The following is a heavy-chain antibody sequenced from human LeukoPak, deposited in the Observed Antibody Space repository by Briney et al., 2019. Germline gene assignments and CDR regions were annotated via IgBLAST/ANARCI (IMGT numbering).Heavy chain of an antibody. CDR1: GGSFSGYY. V-gene: IGHV4-34*01. D-gene: IGHD3-10*01. Sequence: PSETLSLTCAVYGGSFSGYYWSWIRQPPGKGLEWIGEINHSGSTNYNPSLKSRVTISVDTSKNHFSLKLSSVTAADTAVYYCARLRITISMDVWGKGTTVTISS. CDR3: ARLRITISMDV. CDR2: INHSGST. J-gene: IGHJ6*03.